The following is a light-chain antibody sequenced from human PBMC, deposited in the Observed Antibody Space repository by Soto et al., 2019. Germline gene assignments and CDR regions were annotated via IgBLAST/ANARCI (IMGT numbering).Light chain of an antibody. CDR1: QSISSNF. J-gene: IGKJ1*01. Sequence: EIVLTPSPGTLSLSPVQISTLSCRASQSISSNFLAWYQQKPGQAPRLLIYATSSRATGIPGRFSGSGSGTDFTLTISRLEPEDFAVYYCQKYGSAPWKFGQGNKGDIK. CDR2: ATS. V-gene: IGKV3-20*01. CDR3: QKYGSAPWK.